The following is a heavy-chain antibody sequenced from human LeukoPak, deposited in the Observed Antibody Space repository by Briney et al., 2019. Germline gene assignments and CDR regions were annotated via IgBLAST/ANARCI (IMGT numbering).Heavy chain of an antibody. CDR1: GFTFSSYG. CDR2: IDSSANTT. V-gene: IGHV3-NL1*01. J-gene: IGHJ4*02. CDR3: AKAQSGWFGELFERQSFVY. D-gene: IGHD3-10*01. Sequence: GGSLRLSCAASGFTFSSYGMHWVRQVPGKGLEWISYIDSSANTTYYADSVKGRFTISRDNSKNTLYLQMNSLRAEDTAVYYCAKAQSGWFGELFERQSFVYWGQGTLVTVSS.